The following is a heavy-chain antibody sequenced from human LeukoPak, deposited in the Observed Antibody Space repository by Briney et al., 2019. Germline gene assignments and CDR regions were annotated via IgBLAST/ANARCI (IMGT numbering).Heavy chain of an antibody. Sequence: ASVKVSCKASGYTFTSKYIHWVRQAPGQGLEWMGRINPDSGGANYAQTFQDRVTLTRDTSISTAYMELSSQRSDDTAIYYCARAQFEYSTSLPDYWGQGTLVTVSS. CDR3: ARAQFEYSTSLPDY. V-gene: IGHV1-2*06. J-gene: IGHJ4*02. CDR1: GYTFTSKY. D-gene: IGHD2/OR15-2a*01. CDR2: INPDSGGA.